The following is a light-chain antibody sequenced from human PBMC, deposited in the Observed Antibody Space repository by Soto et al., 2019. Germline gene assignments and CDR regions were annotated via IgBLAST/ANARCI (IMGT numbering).Light chain of an antibody. CDR1: QSINNY. CDR2: GAS. J-gene: IGKJ4*01. Sequence: DIQMTQSPSSLSASVGDRVTITCRASQSINNYLSWYQQKSGKAPDRLIFGASTLASGVPSRFSGSGSGTNFTLTISGLQPGDFATYFCQQTFSSPLTFGGGTKVDIK. V-gene: IGKV1-39*01. CDR3: QQTFSSPLT.